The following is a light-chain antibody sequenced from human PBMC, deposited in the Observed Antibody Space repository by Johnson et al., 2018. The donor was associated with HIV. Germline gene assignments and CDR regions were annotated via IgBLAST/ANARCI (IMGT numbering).Light chain of an antibody. V-gene: IGLV1-51*01. CDR2: YNN. CDR1: SSNIGNNY. CDR3: AAWDDSLNGFYV. Sequence: QSVLTQPPSVSAAPGQKVTISCSGSSSNIGNNYVSWYQQLPGTASKLLIYYNNKRPSGIPDRFPGSKSGTSATLAISGLQSEDEADYYCAAWDDSLNGFYVFGTGTKVTVL. J-gene: IGLJ1*01.